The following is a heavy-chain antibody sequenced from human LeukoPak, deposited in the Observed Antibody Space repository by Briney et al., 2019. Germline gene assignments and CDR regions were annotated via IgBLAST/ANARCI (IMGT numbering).Heavy chain of an antibody. CDR1: GGSFSGYY. CDR2: INHSGST. J-gene: IGHJ5*02. D-gene: IGHD2-2*01. V-gene: IGHV4-34*01. Sequence: PSETLSLTCAVYGGSFSGYYWSWIRQPPGKGLEWIGEINHSGSTNYNPSLKSRVTISVDTSKNQFSLKLSSVTAADTAVYYCARLPRRGYCSSTSCYPGRWFDPWGQGTLVTVSS. CDR3: ARLPRRGYCSSTSCYPGRWFDP.